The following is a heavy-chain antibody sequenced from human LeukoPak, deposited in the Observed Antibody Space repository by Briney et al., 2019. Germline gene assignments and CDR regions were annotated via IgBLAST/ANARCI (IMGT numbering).Heavy chain of an antibody. V-gene: IGHV1-69*13. CDR1: GYTFTSHH. Sequence: ASVKVSCKASGYTFTSHHINWLRQAPGQGLEWMGGIIPIFGTANYAQKFQGRVTITADESTSTAYMELSSLRSEDTAVYYCASIAIKPYWGQGTLVTVSS. CDR3: ASIAIKPY. J-gene: IGHJ4*02. D-gene: IGHD3-16*02. CDR2: IIPIFGTA.